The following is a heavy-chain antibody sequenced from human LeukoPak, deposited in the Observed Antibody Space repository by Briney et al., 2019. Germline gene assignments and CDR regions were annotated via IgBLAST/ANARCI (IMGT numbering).Heavy chain of an antibody. D-gene: IGHD3-16*01. J-gene: IGHJ4*02. V-gene: IGHV4-39*07. Sequence: SSETLSLTCTVSGGSIRTNTYYWGWVRQPPGKGLEWIGEIHHRGTTYYLPSLKSRVTMSVDTSKNHFSLELSSVSAADTAVYYCASVTYNDYQHFDNWGQGILVIVSS. CDR1: GGSIRTNTYY. CDR3: ASVTYNDYQHFDN. CDR2: IHHRGTT.